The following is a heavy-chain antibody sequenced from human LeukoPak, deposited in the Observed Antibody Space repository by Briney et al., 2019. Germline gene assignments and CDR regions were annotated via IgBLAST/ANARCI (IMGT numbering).Heavy chain of an antibody. Sequence: SETLSLTCTVSGGSISSYYWSWIRQPPGKGLEWIGYIYYSGSTSYNPSLKSRVTISVDTSKNQFSLKLSSVTAADTAVYYCARDGGSGPGYGMDVWGQGTTVTVSS. D-gene: IGHD3-16*01. CDR3: ARDGGSGPGYGMDV. V-gene: IGHV4-59*01. J-gene: IGHJ6*02. CDR2: IYYSGST. CDR1: GGSISSYY.